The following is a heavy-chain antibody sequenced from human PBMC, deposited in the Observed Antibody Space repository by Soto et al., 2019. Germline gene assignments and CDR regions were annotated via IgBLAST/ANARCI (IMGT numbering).Heavy chain of an antibody. V-gene: IGHV4-59*01. CDR1: GGSISSYY. CDR2: IYYSGST. Sequence: QVQLQESGPGLVKPSETLSLTCTVSGGSISSYYWSWIRQPPGKGLEWIGYIYYSGSTNYNASLKSRVTISVDTSKNQFSLKLSSVTAADTAVYYCARSHDFWSGSLDYWGQGTLVTVSS. D-gene: IGHD3-3*01. J-gene: IGHJ4*02. CDR3: ARSHDFWSGSLDY.